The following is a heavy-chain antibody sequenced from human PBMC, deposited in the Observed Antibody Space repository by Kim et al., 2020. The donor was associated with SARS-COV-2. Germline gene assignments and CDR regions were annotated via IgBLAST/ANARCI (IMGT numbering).Heavy chain of an antibody. CDR1: GYTFTSYG. CDR2: ISAYNGNT. V-gene: IGHV1-18*01. CDR3: ARDSVVVVPAAIELYY. D-gene: IGHD2-2*01. Sequence: ASVKVSCKASGYTFTSYGISWVRQAPGQGLEWMGWISAYNGNTNYAQKLQGRVTMTTDTSTSTAYMELRSLRSDDTAVYYCARDSVVVVPAAIELYYWGQGTLVTVSS. J-gene: IGHJ4*02.